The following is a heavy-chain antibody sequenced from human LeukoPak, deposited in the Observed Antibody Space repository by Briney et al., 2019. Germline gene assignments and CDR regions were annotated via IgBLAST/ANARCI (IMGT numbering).Heavy chain of an antibody. J-gene: IGHJ4*02. D-gene: IGHD3-10*01. CDR3: TTDLGTYYHGSQRLIPVDY. CDR1: GFTFTNAW. Sequence: PGGSLRLSCVDSGFTFTNAWMSWVRQAPGKGLEWIGRIKSKTDGETTNYAEPVRGRFTISRDDSKSAVYLQMNSLKIEDTAVYYCTTDLGTYYHGSQRLIPVDYWGQGTLVTVSS. V-gene: IGHV3-15*01. CDR2: IKSKTDGETT.